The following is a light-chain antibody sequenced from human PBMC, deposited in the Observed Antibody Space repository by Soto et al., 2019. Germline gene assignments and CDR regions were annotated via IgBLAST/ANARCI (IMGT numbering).Light chain of an antibody. CDR3: FSFTTDWTHV. CDR1: SSDVGAYNY. CDR2: EVS. Sequence: QSALTQPASVSGSPGQSITISCTGTSSDVGAYNYVSWFQQHPSKAPTLIISEVSNRPSGVSNRFPGSKSGNAASLTISGLQAEDEADYFCFSFTTDWTHVFGTGTKVTVL. V-gene: IGLV2-14*01. J-gene: IGLJ1*01.